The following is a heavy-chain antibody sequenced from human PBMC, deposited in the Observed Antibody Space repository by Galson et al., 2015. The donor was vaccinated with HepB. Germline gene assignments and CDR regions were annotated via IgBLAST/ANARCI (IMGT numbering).Heavy chain of an antibody. CDR1: GYTFTSYH. D-gene: IGHD3-22*01. Sequence: SVKVSCKASGYTFTSYHMHWVRQAPGQGLEWMGIINPSGGSTSYAQKFQGRVTMTRDTSTSTVYMELSSLRSEDTAVYYCAREARYYDSSGYYYYGMDVWGQGTTVTVSS. V-gene: IGHV1-46*01. J-gene: IGHJ6*02. CDR2: INPSGGST. CDR3: AREARYYDSSGYYYYGMDV.